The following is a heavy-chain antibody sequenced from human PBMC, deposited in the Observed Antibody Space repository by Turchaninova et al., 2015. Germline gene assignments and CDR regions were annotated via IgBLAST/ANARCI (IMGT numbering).Heavy chain of an antibody. Sequence: EVQLVESGGGLVKPGGSLRLSCAASGFTFSNAWMSWVRQAPGKGLEGVGHIKSKTDGGTKNYAEPVKGRFTISRDDSKNTLSLQMNSLKTEDTAVYYCTTGPTSGDYWGQGTLVTVSS. J-gene: IGHJ4*02. CDR1: GFTFSNAW. CDR3: TTGPTSGDY. V-gene: IGHV3-15*01. CDR2: IKSKTDGGTK.